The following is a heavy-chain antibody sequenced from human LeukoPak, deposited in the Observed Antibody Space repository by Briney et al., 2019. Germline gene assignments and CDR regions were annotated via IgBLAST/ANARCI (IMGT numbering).Heavy chain of an antibody. Sequence: PSETLSLTCAVYGGSFSGYYWSWIRQPPGKGLEWIGEINHSGSTNYNPSLKSRVTISVDTSKNQFSLKLSSVTAADTAVYYCARETPLIAVAGTFDYRGQGTLVTVSS. CDR1: GGSFSGYY. D-gene: IGHD6-19*01. J-gene: IGHJ4*02. CDR2: INHSGST. CDR3: ARETPLIAVAGTFDY. V-gene: IGHV4-34*01.